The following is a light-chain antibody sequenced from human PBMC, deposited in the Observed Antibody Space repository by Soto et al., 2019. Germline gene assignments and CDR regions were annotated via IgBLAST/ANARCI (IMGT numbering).Light chain of an antibody. CDR2: DVS. CDR3: SSYTSSSTLVV. CDR1: SSDVGGYNY. Sequence: QSVLTQPASVSGSPGQSITISCTGTSSDVGGYNYVSWYQQHPGKAPKLMIYDVSNRPSGVSNRFSGSKSGNTASLTISGLQAEYEADYSCSSYTSSSTLVVFGTGTKVTVL. V-gene: IGLV2-14*01. J-gene: IGLJ1*01.